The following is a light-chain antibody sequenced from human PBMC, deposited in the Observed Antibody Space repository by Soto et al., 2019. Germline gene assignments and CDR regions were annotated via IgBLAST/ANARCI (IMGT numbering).Light chain of an antibody. J-gene: IGLJ1*01. CDR1: SSDVGGYNY. Sequence: QSSLTAPASLSGSPGQSITISCTVTSSDVGGYNYVSWYQHHPGKAPKLMIYEVTNRPSGVSIRFSGSKSGTTASLTISGLQAEDEADYYCLSFTSSFTYIFGTGTKVTVL. V-gene: IGLV2-14*01. CDR3: LSFTSSFTYI. CDR2: EVT.